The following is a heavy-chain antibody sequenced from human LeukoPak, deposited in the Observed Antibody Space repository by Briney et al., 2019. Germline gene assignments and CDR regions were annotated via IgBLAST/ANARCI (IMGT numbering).Heavy chain of an antibody. CDR3: AREYDSRARFDS. D-gene: IGHD6-13*01. V-gene: IGHV3-48*01. CDR2: TSSSGSPV. J-gene: IGHJ4*02. Sequence: PGGSLTLSCAGSGDSFSRHTMNWVRRAPGKGLEWIAYTSSSGSPVYYADSVKGRFTISRDNARYSLYLHMNSLRAEDTAVYYCAREYDSRARFDSWGQGTLVSVSS. CDR1: GDSFSRHT.